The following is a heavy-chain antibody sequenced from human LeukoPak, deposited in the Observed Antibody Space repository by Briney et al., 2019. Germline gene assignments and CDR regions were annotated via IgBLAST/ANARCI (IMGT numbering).Heavy chain of an antibody. Sequence: ASVKVSCKASGYIFSSYYMRWVRQAPGQGLEWMGIINPSGGSTSYAQKFQGRVTMTRDTSTSTVYMELSSLRSEDTAVYYCARDSPISGSYYGGLGYWGQGTLVTVSS. CDR3: ARDSPISGSYYGGLGY. D-gene: IGHD1-26*01. CDR2: INPSGGST. V-gene: IGHV1-46*01. J-gene: IGHJ4*02. CDR1: GYIFSSYY.